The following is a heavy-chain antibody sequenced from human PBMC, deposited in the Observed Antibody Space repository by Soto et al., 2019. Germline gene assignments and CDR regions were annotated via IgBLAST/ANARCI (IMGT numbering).Heavy chain of an antibody. V-gene: IGHV1-69*06. D-gene: IGHD3-10*01. CDR3: AIPPFYDSGSRFDY. Sequence: QVQLVQSGAEVKKPGSSVKVSCRASGGTFSRYSIAWVRQAPGQGLDYMGGIIPIFGTANYAQRFQGRVTITADKSTNTAYMELTSLRSEDTAVFYCAIPPFYDSGSRFDYWGPGTLVTVSS. CDR2: IIPIFGTA. CDR1: GGTFSRYS. J-gene: IGHJ4*02.